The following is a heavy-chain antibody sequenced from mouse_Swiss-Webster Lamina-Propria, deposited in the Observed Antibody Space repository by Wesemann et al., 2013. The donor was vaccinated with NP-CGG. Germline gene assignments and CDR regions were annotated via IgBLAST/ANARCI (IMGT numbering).Heavy chain of an antibody. Sequence: AELARPGASVKLSCKASGYTFTSYWMQWVKQRPGQGLEWIGAIYPGDGDTRYTQKFKGKATLTADKSSSTAYMQLSSLASEDSAVYYCARGAGPDYWGQGTTLTVSS. CDR1: GYTFTSYW. CDR2: IYPGDGDT. CDR3: ARGAGPDY. J-gene: IGHJ2*01. V-gene: IGHV1-87*01. D-gene: IGHD4-1*01.